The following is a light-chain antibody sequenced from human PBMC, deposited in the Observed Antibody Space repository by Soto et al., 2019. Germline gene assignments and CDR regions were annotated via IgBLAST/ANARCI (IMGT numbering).Light chain of an antibody. CDR2: DAS. CDR1: QTITTR. J-gene: IGKJ1*01. V-gene: IGKV1-5*01. Sequence: DIPLTQSPSTLSSSVGDRATITCRASQTITTRLACYEQKPGKAPNLLIYDASNLQNGVPSRCSGSVSGTEFTLTVSGLQAEDFATYYCQQYATFGQGTKVEIK. CDR3: QQYAT.